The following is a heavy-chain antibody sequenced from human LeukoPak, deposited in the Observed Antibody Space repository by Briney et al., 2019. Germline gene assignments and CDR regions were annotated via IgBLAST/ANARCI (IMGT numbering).Heavy chain of an antibody. D-gene: IGHD4-17*01. CDR1: GFTFSSYA. CDR3: AKVSTYGDDYHDAFDI. J-gene: IGHJ3*02. Sequence: GGSLRLSCAASGFTFSSYAMSWVRQPPGKGLEWVSAISGSGGSTYYADSVKGRFTISRDNSKNTLYLQMNSLKAADTAVYYCAKVSTYGDDYHDAFDIWGQGTMVTVSS. CDR2: ISGSGGST. V-gene: IGHV3-23*01.